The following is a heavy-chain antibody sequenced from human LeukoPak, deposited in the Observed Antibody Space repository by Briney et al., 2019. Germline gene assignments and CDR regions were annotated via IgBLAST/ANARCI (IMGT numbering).Heavy chain of an antibody. V-gene: IGHV4-34*01. D-gene: IGHD1-26*01. CDR3: ARVLPRSGSYHFDY. CDR2: INHSGST. J-gene: IGHJ4*02. CDR1: GGSFSGYY. Sequence: PSETLSLTCAVYGGSFSGYYWSWIRQPPGKGLEWIGEINHSGSTNYNPSLKSRVTISGDTSKNQFSLKLSSVTAADTAVYYCARVLPRSGSYHFDYWGQGTLVTVSS.